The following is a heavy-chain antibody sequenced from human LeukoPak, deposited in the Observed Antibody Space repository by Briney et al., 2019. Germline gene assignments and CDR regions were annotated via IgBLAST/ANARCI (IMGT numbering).Heavy chain of an antibody. J-gene: IGHJ5*02. CDR1: GFTVSSNY. CDR3: ARSAMVRGVIAWFDP. V-gene: IGHV3-53*01. CDR2: IYSGGST. D-gene: IGHD3-10*01. Sequence: GGSLRLSCAASGFTVSSNYMSWVRQAPGKGLEWVSVIYSGGSTYYADSVKGRFTISRDNSKNTLYLQMNSLRAEDTAVYYCARSAMVRGVIAWFDPWGQGTLVTVSS.